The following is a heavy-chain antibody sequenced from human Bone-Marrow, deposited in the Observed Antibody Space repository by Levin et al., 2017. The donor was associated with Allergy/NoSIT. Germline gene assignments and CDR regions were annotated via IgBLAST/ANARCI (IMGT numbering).Heavy chain of an antibody. CDR3: ATEFGDY. D-gene: IGHD3-16*01. CDR1: GMSFYSFA. V-gene: IGHV3-21*06. J-gene: IGHJ4*02. Sequence: FGMSFYSFAMIWVRQAPGKGLEWLSSISSSGNYIYYADSVKGRFTVSRNNAKDLLYLHMNSLRAEDTAVYYCATEFGDYWGQGSLVTVSA. CDR2: ISSSGNYI.